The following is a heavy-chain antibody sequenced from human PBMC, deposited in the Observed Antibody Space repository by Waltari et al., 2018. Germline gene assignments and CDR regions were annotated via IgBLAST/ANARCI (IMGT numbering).Heavy chain of an antibody. D-gene: IGHD3-16*01. J-gene: IGHJ3*01. CDR2: VSYSGAT. V-gene: IGHV4-39*01. CDR1: GGSITRNRPY. Sequence: QLHLQESGPGLVKPSATLSLTCSVSGGSITRNRPYWAWIRQPPGKGLEWTATVSYSGATYNNPSLKSRVTISVDTSKNQFSLKLSSVTDADTALYYCATYIGASIGTAAFDVWGQG. CDR3: ATYIGASIGTAAFDV.